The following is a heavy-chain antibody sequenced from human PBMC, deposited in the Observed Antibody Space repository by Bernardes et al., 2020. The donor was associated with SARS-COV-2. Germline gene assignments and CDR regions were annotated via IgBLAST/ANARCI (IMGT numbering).Heavy chain of an antibody. CDR2: IYPRDSDT. J-gene: IGHJ4*02. V-gene: IGHV5-51*01. CDR3: ARQSSFVAASGIDY. Sequence: GESLKISCKVSGFDFTNYWIGWVRQMPGNGLEWMGIIYPRDSDTRNSPSFQGQVTIPADKSITTAYLQWSSLKASDTAMEYCARQSSFVAASGIDYWGQGTLAPVSS. D-gene: IGHD3-3*02. CDR1: GFDFTNYW.